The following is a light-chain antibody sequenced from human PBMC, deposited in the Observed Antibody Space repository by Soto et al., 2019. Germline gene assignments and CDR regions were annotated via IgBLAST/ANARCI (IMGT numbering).Light chain of an antibody. J-gene: IGKJ5*01. CDR2: GAS. Sequence: IVLTQSPGTLSLSPGEGATLSCRASQSVNNNYLAWYQQKPGQGPRLLIYGASSRPTGIPERFSGSGSGTDFTLTISSLEPEDFAVYYCQQRSYPITFGQGTRLEIK. CDR3: QQRSYPIT. V-gene: IGKV3-20*01. CDR1: QSVNNNY.